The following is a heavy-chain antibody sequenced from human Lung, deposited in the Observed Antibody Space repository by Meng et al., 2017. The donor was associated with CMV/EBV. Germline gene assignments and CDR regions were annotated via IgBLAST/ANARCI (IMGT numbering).Heavy chain of an antibody. CDR2: INPNSGGT. CDR3: ARRYSSGYSNWFDP. CDR1: GYTFTGYY. V-gene: IGHV1-2*02. D-gene: IGHD3-22*01. J-gene: IGHJ5*02. Sequence: NASGYTFTGYYMHWVRQAPGQGLEWMGWINPNSGGTNYAQKFQGRVTMTRDTSISTAYMELSRLRSDDTAVYYCARRYSSGYSNWFDPWGQGTLVTVSS.